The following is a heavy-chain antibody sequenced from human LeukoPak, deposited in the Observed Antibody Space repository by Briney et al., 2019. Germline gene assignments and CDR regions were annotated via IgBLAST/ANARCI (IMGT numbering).Heavy chain of an antibody. V-gene: IGHV3-33*06. CDR2: IWSDGSIK. CDR3: AKGPIAVAGTPSIYQH. J-gene: IGHJ1*01. CDR1: GFTFSNYG. Sequence: PGGSLRLSCAASGFTFSNYGMHWVRQAPGKGLEWVAVIWSDGSIKYYADSVKGRFTISRDNSRNTLYLQMNSLRAEDTAVYYCAKGPIAVAGTPSIYQHWSQGTLVTVSS. D-gene: IGHD6-19*01.